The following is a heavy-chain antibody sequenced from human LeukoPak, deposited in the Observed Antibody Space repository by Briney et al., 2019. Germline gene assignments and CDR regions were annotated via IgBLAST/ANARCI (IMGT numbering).Heavy chain of an antibody. J-gene: IGHJ4*02. Sequence: GESLKISCKGSGYSFTNYWISWVRQMPGKGLEWMGRIDPSDSYTNYSPSFQGHVTISADKSISTAYLQWSSLKASDTAMYYCARSTYCSGGSCYIDYWGQGTLVTVSP. CDR1: GYSFTNYW. V-gene: IGHV5-10-1*01. CDR3: ARSTYCSGGSCYIDY. D-gene: IGHD2-15*01. CDR2: IDPSDSYT.